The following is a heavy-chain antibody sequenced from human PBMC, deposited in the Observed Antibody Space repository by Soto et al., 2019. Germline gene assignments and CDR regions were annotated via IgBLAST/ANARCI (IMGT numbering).Heavy chain of an antibody. D-gene: IGHD3-9*01. Sequence: QVQLVQSGAEVKKPGASVKVSCKASGYTFTSYAMHWVRQAPGQRLEWMGWINAGNGNTKYSQKFQGRVTITRDTSASTAYMELGSLRSEDTAVYYCARDQAYYDILTGLDYWGQGTLVTVSS. CDR2: INAGNGNT. J-gene: IGHJ4*02. CDR3: ARDQAYYDILTGLDY. CDR1: GYTFTSYA. V-gene: IGHV1-3*01.